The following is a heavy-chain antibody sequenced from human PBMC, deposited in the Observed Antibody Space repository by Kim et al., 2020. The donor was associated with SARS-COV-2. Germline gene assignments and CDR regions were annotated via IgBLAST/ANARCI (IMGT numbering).Heavy chain of an antibody. Sequence: ASVKVSCKASGYTFTSYGISWVRQAPGQGLEWMGWISAYNGNTNYAQKLQGRVTMTTDTSTSTAYMELSSLRSDDTAVYYCARAQRYDDFWSDYPYFDYWGQGTPVTVSS. D-gene: IGHD3-3*01. CDR3: ARAQRYDDFWSDYPYFDY. J-gene: IGHJ4*02. CDR1: GYTFTSYG. CDR2: ISAYNGNT. V-gene: IGHV1-18*04.